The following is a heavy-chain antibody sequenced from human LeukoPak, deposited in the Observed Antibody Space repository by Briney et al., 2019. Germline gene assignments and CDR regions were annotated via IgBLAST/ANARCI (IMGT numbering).Heavy chain of an antibody. D-gene: IGHD2-2*01. J-gene: IGHJ4*02. V-gene: IGHV4-34*01. CDR2: INHSGST. CDR3: ARGRKDIVVVPAAIFNY. CDR1: GGSFSGYY. Sequence: TSETLSLTCAVYGGSFSGYYWSWIRQPPGKGLEWIGEINHSGSTNYNPSLKSRVTISVDTSKNQFSLKLSSVTAAGTAVYYCARGRKDIVVVPAAIFNYWGRGTLVTVSS.